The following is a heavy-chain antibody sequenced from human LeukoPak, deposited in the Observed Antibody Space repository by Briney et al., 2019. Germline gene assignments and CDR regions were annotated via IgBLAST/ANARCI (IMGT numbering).Heavy chain of an antibody. CDR1: GGSISSGGYY. J-gene: IGHJ4*02. Sequence: KTSETLSLTWTVSGGSISSGGYYWSWLRQHPGKGLEWIGYIYYSGSTYYNPSLKSRVTISVDTSKNQFSLKLSSVTAADTAVYYCARETTVTTSFDYWGQGTLVTVSS. CDR2: IYYSGST. D-gene: IGHD4-17*01. CDR3: ARETTVTTSFDY. V-gene: IGHV4-31*02.